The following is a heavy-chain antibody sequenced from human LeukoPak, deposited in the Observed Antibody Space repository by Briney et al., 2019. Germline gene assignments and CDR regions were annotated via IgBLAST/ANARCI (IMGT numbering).Heavy chain of an antibody. J-gene: IGHJ4*02. V-gene: IGHV3-48*03. Sequence: GGSLRLSCAASRFTFSSYEMNWVRQAPGKGLEWISYISSSGDTIFYADSVKGRFTISRDNAKNSLYLQMNSLRAEDSAIYYCARGWFDYWGQGTLVTVSS. CDR2: ISSSGDTI. CDR3: ARGWFDY. CDR1: RFTFSSYE.